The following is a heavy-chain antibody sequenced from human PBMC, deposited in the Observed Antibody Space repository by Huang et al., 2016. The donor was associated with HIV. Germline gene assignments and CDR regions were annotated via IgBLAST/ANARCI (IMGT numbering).Heavy chain of an antibody. D-gene: IGHD5-18*01. Sequence: GAEVKKPGASVKVSCKASGYTFSSFGISWVRQAPGQGLEWMGWISVYNGNTKFAQKFQGRLTMTTDTSTSTAYMELRSLRSDDTAVYYCARGGGIQLWLLGYYYMDVWGNGTTVTVSS. CDR1: GYTFSSFG. V-gene: IGHV1-18*01. J-gene: IGHJ6*03. CDR2: ISVYNGNT. CDR3: ARGGGIQLWLLGYYYMDV.